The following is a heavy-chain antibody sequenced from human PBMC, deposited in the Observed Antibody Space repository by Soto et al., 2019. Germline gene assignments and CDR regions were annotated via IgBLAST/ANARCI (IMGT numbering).Heavy chain of an antibody. CDR1: GGSISSVGYY. CDR2: IYYSGTT. V-gene: IGHV4-31*03. J-gene: IGHJ6*02. Sequence: KPSETLSLTCTISGGSISSVGYYWNWIRQHPGKGLEWIGNIYYSGTTYYNPSLKSRVTMSVDTSKNQFSLRLSSVTAADTAVYYCARDKDTATYYYYGLDVWGQGTTVTVSS. D-gene: IGHD5-18*01. CDR3: ARDKDTATYYYYGLDV.